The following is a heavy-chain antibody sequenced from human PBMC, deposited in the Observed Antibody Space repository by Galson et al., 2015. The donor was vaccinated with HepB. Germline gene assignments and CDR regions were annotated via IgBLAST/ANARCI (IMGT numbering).Heavy chain of an antibody. CDR3: GRDGSTYSSVCQ. J-gene: IGHJ4*02. CDR2: ISTHNGDT. D-gene: IGHD6-25*01. CDR1: GSGFSGYG. V-gene: IGHV1-18*01. Sequence: SVKVSCKASGSGFSGYGVHWVRQAPGQGLEWIGRISTHNGDTNYAQKVQGRATMTTDSSSNTADLELRSLTSDDTAVYYCGRDGSTYSSVCQWGQGTLVTVSS.